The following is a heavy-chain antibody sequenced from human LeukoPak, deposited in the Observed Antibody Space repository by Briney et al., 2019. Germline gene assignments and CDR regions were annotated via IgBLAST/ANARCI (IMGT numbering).Heavy chain of an antibody. CDR3: ARSYFRDDDYLRFGGVEDYFDY. CDR2: IIPIFGTA. V-gene: IGHV1-69*05. Sequence: SVKVSCKASGSTFSSYAISWVRQAPGQGLEWMGGIIPIFGTANYAQKFQGRVTMTRDTSTSTVYMELSSLRSEDTAVYYCARSYFRDDDYLRFGGVEDYFDYWGQGTLVTVSS. J-gene: IGHJ4*02. CDR1: GSTFSSYA. D-gene: IGHD3-16*01.